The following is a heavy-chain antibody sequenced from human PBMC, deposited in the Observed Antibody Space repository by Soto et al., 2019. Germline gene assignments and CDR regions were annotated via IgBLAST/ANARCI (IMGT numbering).Heavy chain of an antibody. CDR1: GFTFSNFG. Sequence: GGSLRLSCAASGFTFSNFGMLWVRQAPGKGLAWVAAITYTGSSKYYADSVKGRFTISRDNSKNTMYLQMNSLRAEDTATYYCVRLSMLRGIPNWFDTWGQGTLVTVSS. CDR3: VRLSMLRGIPNWFDT. V-gene: IGHV3-30*03. D-gene: IGHD3-10*01. CDR2: ITYTGSSK. J-gene: IGHJ5*02.